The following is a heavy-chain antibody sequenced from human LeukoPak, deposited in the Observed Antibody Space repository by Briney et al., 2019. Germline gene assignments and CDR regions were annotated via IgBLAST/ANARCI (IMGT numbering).Heavy chain of an antibody. Sequence: PGGSLRLSCVASGFTFSTKWMSWVRQAPGKGLEWVANIKEDGSEKYYVDSVKGRFTVSRDNGKNSLFLQMNSLRAEDTAIYYCVRVKGGWLGEKTYDYLGQGTLVTVSP. D-gene: IGHD5-24*01. J-gene: IGHJ4*02. CDR2: IKEDGSEK. CDR3: VRVKGGWLGEKTYDY. V-gene: IGHV3-7*03. CDR1: GFTFSTKW.